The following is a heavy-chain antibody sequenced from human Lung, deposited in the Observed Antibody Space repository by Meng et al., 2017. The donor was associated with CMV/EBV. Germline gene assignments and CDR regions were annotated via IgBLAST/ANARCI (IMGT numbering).Heavy chain of an antibody. D-gene: IGHD3-3*01. CDR2: ISHTGQAL. V-gene: IGHV3-11*04. CDR3: SKVLRDALRFLEGFPDSPSTEEVGMGV. CDR1: GFTFSDYF. Sequence: GESXKISCAASGFTFSDYFMTWIRQAPGKGLEWLSYISHTGQALYYADSVKGRFTISRDKSKKTLYLQMNSLRPEDTAVYYCSKVLRDALRFLEGFPDSPSTEEVGMGVWGQGXTVTVSS. J-gene: IGHJ6*02.